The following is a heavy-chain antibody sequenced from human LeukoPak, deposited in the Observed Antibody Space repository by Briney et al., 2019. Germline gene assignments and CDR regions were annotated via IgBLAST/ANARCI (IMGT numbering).Heavy chain of an antibody. J-gene: IGHJ4*02. CDR3: AKDQGIVGATTFDY. V-gene: IGHV3-23*01. CDR2: ISGSGGST. CDR1: GFTFSSYA. Sequence: GGSLRLSCAASGFTFSSYAMSWVRQAPGKGLEWVSAISGSGGSTYYADSVKGRFTISGDNSKNTLYLQMNSLRAEDTAVYYCAKDQGIVGATTFDYWGQGTLVTVSS. D-gene: IGHD1-26*01.